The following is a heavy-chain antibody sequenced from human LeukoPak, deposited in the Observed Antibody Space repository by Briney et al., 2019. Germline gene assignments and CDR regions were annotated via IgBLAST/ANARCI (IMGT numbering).Heavy chain of an antibody. Sequence: ASVKVSCKASGYTFTGYYMHWVRQAPGQGLEWMGRINPNSGGTNYAQKFQGRVTMTRDTSISTAYMELSRLRSDDTAVYYCARDVCSSTSCSEDYWGQGTLVTVSS. D-gene: IGHD2-2*01. CDR3: ARDVCSSTSCSEDY. CDR2: INPNSGGT. J-gene: IGHJ4*02. V-gene: IGHV1-2*06. CDR1: GYTFTGYY.